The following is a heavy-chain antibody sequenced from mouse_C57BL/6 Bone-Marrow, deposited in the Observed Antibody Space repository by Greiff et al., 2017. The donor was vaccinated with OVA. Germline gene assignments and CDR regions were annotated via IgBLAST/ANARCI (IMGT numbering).Heavy chain of an antibody. CDR1: GYAFTNYL. CDR2: INPGSGGT. Sequence: QVQLQQSGAELVRPGTSVKVSCKASGYAFTNYLIEWVKQRPGQGLEWIGVINPGSGGTNYNEKFKGKATLTADKSSSTAYMQLSNLTSEDSAVYFCSKCDLPPYAKDYWGQGTTVTVSS. J-gene: IGHJ4*01. D-gene: IGHD2-4*01. CDR3: SKCDLPPYAKDY. V-gene: IGHV1-54*01.